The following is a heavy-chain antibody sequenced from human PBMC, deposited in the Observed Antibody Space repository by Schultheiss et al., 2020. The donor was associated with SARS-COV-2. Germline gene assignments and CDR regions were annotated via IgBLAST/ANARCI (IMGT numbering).Heavy chain of an antibody. V-gene: IGHV4-31*03. CDR2: IYYSGST. CDR3: ARDVRCSGGSCLSGLDY. CDR1: GGSISSSSYY. Sequence: SQTLSLTCTVSGGSISSSSYYWGWIRQHPGKGLEWIGYIYYSGSTYYNPSLKSRVTISVDTSKNQFSLKLSSVTAADTAVYYCARDVRCSGGSCLSGLDYWGQGTLVTVSS. D-gene: IGHD2-15*01. J-gene: IGHJ4*02.